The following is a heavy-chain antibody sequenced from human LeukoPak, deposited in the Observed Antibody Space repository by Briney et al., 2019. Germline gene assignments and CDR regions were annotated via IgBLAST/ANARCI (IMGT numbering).Heavy chain of an antibody. V-gene: IGHV3-48*02. CDR2: ISSSSSTI. CDR1: GFTFSSYS. CDR3: ATPTASDIVATITHDAFDI. Sequence: PGGSLRLSCAASGFTFSSYSVNWVRQAAGKGLEWVSYISSSSSTIYYADSVKGRFTISRDNAKNSLYLQMNSRRDEDTAVYYCATPTASDIVATITHDAFDIWGQGTMVTVSS. J-gene: IGHJ3*02. D-gene: IGHD5-12*01.